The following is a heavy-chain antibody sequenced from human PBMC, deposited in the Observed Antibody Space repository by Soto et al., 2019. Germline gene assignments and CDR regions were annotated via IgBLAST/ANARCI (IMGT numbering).Heavy chain of an antibody. CDR2: IYYSGST. V-gene: IGHV4-39*01. CDR1: GGSISSSNNY. J-gene: IGHJ6*02. D-gene: IGHD3-22*01. Sequence: SETLSLTCTVSGGSISSSNNYWGWIRQPPGKGLEWIGTIYYSGSTYYNPSLKSRVTISVDTSKNQFSLKLTSVTAADTTVYYCARRSGYNFYYNYYGMDVWGQGTTVTVSS. CDR3: ARRSGYNFYYNYYGMDV.